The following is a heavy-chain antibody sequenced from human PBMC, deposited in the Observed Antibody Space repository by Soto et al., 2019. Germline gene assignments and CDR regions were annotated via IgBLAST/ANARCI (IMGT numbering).Heavy chain of an antibody. CDR1: GGSFSGYY. J-gene: IGHJ5*02. CDR3: AKSGIQLWFHKNWLDP. CDR2: INHSGST. Sequence: PSETLSLTCAVYGGSFSGYYWSWIRQPPGKGLEWIGEINHSGSTNYNPSLKSRVTISVDTSKNQFSLKLSSVTAADTAVYYCAKSGIQLWFHKNWLDPWGQGTLVTV. D-gene: IGHD5-18*01. V-gene: IGHV4-34*01.